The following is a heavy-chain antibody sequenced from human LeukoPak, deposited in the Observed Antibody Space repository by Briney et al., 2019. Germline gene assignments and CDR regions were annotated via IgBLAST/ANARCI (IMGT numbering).Heavy chain of an antibody. J-gene: IGHJ4*02. CDR2: ISTTGSYI. CDR1: GFTFSSYS. Sequence: GGSLRLSCAASGFTFSSYSMSWVRQAPGKGLEWVSFISTTGSYIYYADSLKGRFTISRDNAKNSLFLQMNSLRVDDTAVYYYARDDRLDYWGQGTLVTVSS. CDR3: ARDDRLDY. V-gene: IGHV3-21*01. D-gene: IGHD3-22*01.